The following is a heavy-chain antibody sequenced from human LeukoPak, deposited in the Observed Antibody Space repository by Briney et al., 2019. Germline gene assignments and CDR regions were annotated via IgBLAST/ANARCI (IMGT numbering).Heavy chain of an antibody. J-gene: IGHJ6*03. CDR1: GFTFDDYA. Sequence: PGGSLRLSCAASGFTFDDYAMHWVRQAPGKGLERVSGISWNSGSIGYADSVKGRFTISRDNAKNSLYLQMNSLRAEDMALYYCAKSVGANYYYYYYMDVWGKGTTVTVSS. D-gene: IGHD1-26*01. CDR3: AKSVGANYYYYYYMDV. V-gene: IGHV3-9*03. CDR2: ISWNSGSI.